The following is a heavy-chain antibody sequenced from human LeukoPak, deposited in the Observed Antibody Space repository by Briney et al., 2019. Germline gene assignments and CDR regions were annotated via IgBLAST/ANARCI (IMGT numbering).Heavy chain of an antibody. CDR1: GFTFSSYW. D-gene: IGHD6-19*01. CDR2: IKQDGSEE. CDR3: ARLSTAVAGNDY. V-gene: IGHV3-7*01. Sequence: GGSLRLSCAASGFTFSSYWMSWVRQAPGKGLEWVANIKQDGSEEYYMDSVKGRFTVSRDNAKNSLYLQMNSLRAEDTAVYYCARLSTAVAGNDYWGQGTLVTVSS. J-gene: IGHJ4*02.